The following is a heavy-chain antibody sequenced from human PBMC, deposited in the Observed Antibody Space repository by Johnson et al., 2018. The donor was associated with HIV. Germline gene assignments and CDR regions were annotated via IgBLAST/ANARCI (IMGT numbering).Heavy chain of an antibody. CDR3: AKDMRGTDMDTFDL. CDR2: VSWNSDTI. Sequence: VQLVESGGGLVQPGRSLRLSCAASGFNFHDFAMHWVRQAPGKGLEWVSGVSWNSDTIAYADSVKGRFTISRDNAKKSLFLQMNSMRAEDTALYYCAKDMRGTDMDTFDLWGQGTMVTVSS. D-gene: IGHD2-15*01. V-gene: IGHV3-9*01. CDR1: GFNFHDFA. J-gene: IGHJ3*01.